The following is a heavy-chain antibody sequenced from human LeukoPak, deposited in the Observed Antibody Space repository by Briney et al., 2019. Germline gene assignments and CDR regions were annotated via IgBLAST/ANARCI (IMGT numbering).Heavy chain of an antibody. D-gene: IGHD1-26*01. J-gene: IGHJ3*02. Sequence: GESLKISCKGSGYSFISYWIGWVRQMPGKGLEWMGIIYPGDSDIRYSPSFQGQVTISVDKSMSTAYLQWSSLKASDTAMYYCGRGARAAFDIWGQGTMVTVSS. CDR2: IYPGDSDI. V-gene: IGHV5-51*01. CDR3: GRGARAAFDI. CDR1: GYSFISYW.